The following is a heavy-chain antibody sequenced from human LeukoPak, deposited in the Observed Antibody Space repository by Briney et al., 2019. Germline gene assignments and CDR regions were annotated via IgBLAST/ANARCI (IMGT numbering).Heavy chain of an antibody. D-gene: IGHD3-10*01. V-gene: IGHV4-59*01. Sequence: SETLSLTCTVSGGSISSYYWSWIRQPPGKGLEWIGHIYYSGSTNYNPSLKSRVSITVDTSKNQFSLKLSSVTAADTAVYYCAREWAIGAYYGSDNWFDPWGQGTLVTVSS. J-gene: IGHJ5*02. CDR2: IYYSGST. CDR1: GGSISSYY. CDR3: AREWAIGAYYGSDNWFDP.